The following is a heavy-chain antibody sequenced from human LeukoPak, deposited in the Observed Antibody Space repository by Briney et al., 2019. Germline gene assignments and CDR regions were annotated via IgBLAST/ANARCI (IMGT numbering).Heavy chain of an antibody. CDR3: ARGLALTHYYYYYMDV. Sequence: SETLSLTCTVSGGSISSYYWSWIRQPPGKGLEWIGYIYYSGSTNYNPSPKSRVTISVDTSKNQFSLKLSSVTAADTAVYYCARGLALTHYYYYYMDVWGKGTTVTVSS. CDR2: IYYSGST. CDR1: GGSISSYY. V-gene: IGHV4-59*01. J-gene: IGHJ6*03.